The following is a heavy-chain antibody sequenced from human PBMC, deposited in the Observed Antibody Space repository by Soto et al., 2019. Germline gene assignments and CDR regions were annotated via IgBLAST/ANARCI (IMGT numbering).Heavy chain of an antibody. Sequence: SETLSLTCAVSGGSISSGGYSWSWIRQPPGKGLEWIGYIHHSGSTYYNPSLKSRVTISVDRSKNQFSLKLSSVTAADTAVYYCARVPGPWGQGTLVTVSS. V-gene: IGHV4-30-2*01. CDR3: ARVPGP. CDR2: IHHSGST. J-gene: IGHJ5*02. CDR1: GGSISSGGYS. D-gene: IGHD7-27*01.